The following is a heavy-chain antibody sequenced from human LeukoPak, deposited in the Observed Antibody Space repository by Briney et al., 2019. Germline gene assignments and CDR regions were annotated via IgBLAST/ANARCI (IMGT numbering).Heavy chain of an antibody. CDR3: ARHGALGHYFDY. D-gene: IGHD1-26*01. CDR1: GGSISSGGYY. Sequence: TPSETLSLTCMVSGGSISSGGYYWSWIRQHPGKGLEWIGYIYYSGSTNYNPSLKSRVTISVDTSKNQFSLKLSSVTAADTAVYYCARHGALGHYFDYWGQGTLVTVSS. V-gene: IGHV4-61*08. CDR2: IYYSGST. J-gene: IGHJ4*02.